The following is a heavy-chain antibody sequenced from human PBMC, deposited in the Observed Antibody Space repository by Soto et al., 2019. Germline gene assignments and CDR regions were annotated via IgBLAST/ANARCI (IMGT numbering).Heavy chain of an antibody. J-gene: IGHJ4*02. V-gene: IGHV4-59*01. CDR1: GASIISYY. CDR3: SYGNSPGPIDH. CDR2: IHNGERT. Sequence: ETLSLTCSVSGASIISYYWSCFRQAPGKGLEYIGYIHNGERTNYNPSLESRVTISADTSKNQFSLRLSSVTAADTAMYYCSYGNSPGPIDHWGQGTLVTV. D-gene: IGHD4-17*01.